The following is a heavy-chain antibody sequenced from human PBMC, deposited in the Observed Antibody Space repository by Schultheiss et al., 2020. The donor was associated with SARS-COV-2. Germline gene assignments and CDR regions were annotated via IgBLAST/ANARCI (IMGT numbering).Heavy chain of an antibody. D-gene: IGHD4-23*01. V-gene: IGHV1-18*01. J-gene: IGHJ4*02. CDR2: ISAYNGNT. Sequence: ASVKVSCKASGYTFTSYGISWVRQAPGQGLEWMGWISAYNGNTNYAQKLQGRVTMTTDTSTSTAYMELRSLRSDDTAVYYCARDPGSELRRNNYFDYWGQGTLVTVSS. CDR1: GYTFTSYG. CDR3: ARDPGSELRRNNYFDY.